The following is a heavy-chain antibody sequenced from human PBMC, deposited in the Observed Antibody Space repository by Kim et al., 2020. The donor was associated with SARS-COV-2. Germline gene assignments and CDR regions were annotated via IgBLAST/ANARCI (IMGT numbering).Heavy chain of an antibody. D-gene: IGHD2-15*01. CDR2: IYPGDSDT. CDR3: ARRGYCSGGSCLPFGFDP. Sequence: GESLKISCKGSGYSFTSYWIGWVRQMPGKGLEWMGIIYPGDSDTRYSPSFQGQVTISADKSISTAYLQWSSLKASDTAMYYCARRGYCSGGSCLPFGFDPWGQGTLVTVSS. CDR1: GYSFTSYW. J-gene: IGHJ5*02. V-gene: IGHV5-51*01.